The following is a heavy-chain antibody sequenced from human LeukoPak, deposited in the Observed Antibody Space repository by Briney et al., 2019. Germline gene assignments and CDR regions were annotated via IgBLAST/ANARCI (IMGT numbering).Heavy chain of an antibody. V-gene: IGHV3-21*01. J-gene: IGHJ4*02. D-gene: IGHD6-13*01. CDR1: GFTFDDYA. CDR3: ARGYSSSWYDLYYFDY. Sequence: PGRSLRLSCAASGFTFDDYAMHWVRQAPGKGLEWVSSISSRGSYIYYADSVKGRFAISADNAMNSLYLQMNSLRAEDTAVYYCARGYSSSWYDLYYFDYWGQGTLVTVSS. CDR2: ISSRGSYI.